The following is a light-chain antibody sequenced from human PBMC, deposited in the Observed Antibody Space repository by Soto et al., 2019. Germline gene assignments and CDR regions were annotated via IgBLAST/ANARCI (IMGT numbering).Light chain of an antibody. Sequence: QTVLTQPPSVSGAPGQRVTISCFGSSSNIGAGFDVHWYQQLPGTAPKLLIYGNKNRPSGVPDRFSGSKSGTSASLAITGLQAEDEADYYCQSYDSSLSGNVVFGGGTQLTVL. J-gene: IGLJ2*01. CDR3: QSYDSSLSGNVV. CDR1: SSNIGAGFD. V-gene: IGLV1-40*01. CDR2: GNK.